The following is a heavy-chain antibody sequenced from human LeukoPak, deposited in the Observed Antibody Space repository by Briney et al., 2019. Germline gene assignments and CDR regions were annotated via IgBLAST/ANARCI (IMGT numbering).Heavy chain of an antibody. J-gene: IGHJ4*02. D-gene: IGHD2-2*01. CDR2: IYHSGCT. CDR1: GYSISSGYY. CDR3: ARDLGLVVVPAAIDY. V-gene: IGHV4-38-2*02. Sequence: PSETLSLTRTVSGYSISSGYYWGWIRQPPGKGLEWIGSIYHSGCTYYNPSLKSRVTISVDTSKNQFSLKLSSVTAADTAVYYCARDLGLVVVPAAIDYWGQGTLVTVSS.